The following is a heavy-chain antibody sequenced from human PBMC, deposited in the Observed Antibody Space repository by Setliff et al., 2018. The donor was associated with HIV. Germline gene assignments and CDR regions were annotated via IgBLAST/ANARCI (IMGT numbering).Heavy chain of an antibody. Sequence: RLSCAVSGFTFSDYYMSWIRQTPGKELEWISHISKSGSSIYYADSVKGRFTISRDNAKNSLYLQMNSLRVGDTAVYYCAVAVLGTIGYWGQGTLVTVSS. J-gene: IGHJ4*02. D-gene: IGHD6-19*01. CDR1: GFTFSDYY. CDR3: AVAVLGTIGY. V-gene: IGHV3-11*04. CDR2: ISKSGSSI.